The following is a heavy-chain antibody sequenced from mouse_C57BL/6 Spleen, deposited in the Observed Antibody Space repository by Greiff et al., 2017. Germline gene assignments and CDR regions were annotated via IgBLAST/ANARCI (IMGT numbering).Heavy chain of an antibody. V-gene: IGHV10-1*01. CDR3: VKGSPFAY. CDR1: GFSFNTYA. Sequence: EVKLMESGGGLVQPKGSLKLSCAASGFSFNTYAMNWVRQAPGKGLEWVARIRSKSNNYATYYADSVKDRFTISRDDSESMLYLQMNNLKTEDTAMYYCVKGSPFAYWGQGTLVTVSA. CDR2: IRSKSNNYAT. J-gene: IGHJ3*01. D-gene: IGHD1-1*02.